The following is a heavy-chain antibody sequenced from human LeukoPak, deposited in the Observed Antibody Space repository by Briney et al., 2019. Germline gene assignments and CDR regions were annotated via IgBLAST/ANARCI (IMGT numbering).Heavy chain of an antibody. CDR1: GYTFTSYG. Sequence: GASVKVSCKASGYTFTSYGISWVRQAPGQGLEWMGWINPNSGGTNYAQKFQGWVTMTRDTSIRTAYMELSSLRSEDTAVYYCGVSWHDGKELQYWGQGTLVTVSS. CDR2: INPNSGGT. CDR3: GVSWHDGKELQY. D-gene: IGHD1-1*01. V-gene: IGHV1-2*04. J-gene: IGHJ4*02.